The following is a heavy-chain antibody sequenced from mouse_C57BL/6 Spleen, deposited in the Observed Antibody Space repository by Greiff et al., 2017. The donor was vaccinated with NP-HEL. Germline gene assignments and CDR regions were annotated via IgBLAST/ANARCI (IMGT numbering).Heavy chain of an antibody. D-gene: IGHD2-5*01. Sequence: QVQLQQSGAELVKPGASVKISCKASGYAFSSYWMNWVNQRPGKGLEWIGQIYPGDGDTNYNGKFKGKATLTADKSSSTAYMQLSSLTSEDSAVYFCARNSNYGGFAYWGQGTLVTVSA. CDR2: IYPGDGDT. V-gene: IGHV1-80*01. J-gene: IGHJ3*01. CDR1: GYAFSSYW. CDR3: ARNSNYGGFAY.